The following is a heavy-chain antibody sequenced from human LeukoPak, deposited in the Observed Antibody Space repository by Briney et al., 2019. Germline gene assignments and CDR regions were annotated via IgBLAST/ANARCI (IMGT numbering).Heavy chain of an antibody. D-gene: IGHD3-10*01. J-gene: IGHJ5*02. CDR1: GGSISSSSYY. V-gene: IGHV4-39*01. Sequence: SETLSLTCTVSGGSISSSSYYWGWIRQPPGKGLEWIGIIYYSGSTYYNPSLKSRGTISVDTSKNQFSLKLSSVTAADTAVYYCARQSVRALSWFDPWGQGTLVTVSS. CDR3: ARQSVRALSWFDP. CDR2: IYYSGST.